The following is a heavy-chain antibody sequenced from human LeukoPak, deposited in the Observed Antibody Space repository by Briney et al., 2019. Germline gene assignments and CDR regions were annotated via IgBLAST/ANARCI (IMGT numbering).Heavy chain of an antibody. CDR2: IRYDGSYK. CDR1: GFTFKSYG. CDR3: AKEKTAKLVIIFDF. V-gene: IGHV3-30*02. D-gene: IGHD5-18*01. J-gene: IGHJ4*02. Sequence: PGGSLRLSCAASGFTFKSYGIHWVRQAPGKGLEWVAFIRYDGSYKDYADSVKGRFSISRDNSKNTVYLQMHSLRTEDSAVYYCAKEKTAKLVIIFDFWGQGTLVTVSS.